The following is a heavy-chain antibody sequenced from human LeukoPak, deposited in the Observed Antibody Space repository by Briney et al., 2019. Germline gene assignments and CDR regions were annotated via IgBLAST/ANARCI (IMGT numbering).Heavy chain of an antibody. CDR3: AREGGGYSYGSLDF. J-gene: IGHJ4*02. D-gene: IGHD5-18*01. CDR1: GFTFSSYG. CDR2: TSSSSSTI. V-gene: IGHV3-48*04. Sequence: GGSLRLSCAASGFTFSSYGMTWVRQAPGKGLEWVSYTSSSSSTIYYADSVKGRFTISRDNAKNSLYLQMNSLTVEDTALYYCAREGGGYSYGSLDFWGQGILVTVSS.